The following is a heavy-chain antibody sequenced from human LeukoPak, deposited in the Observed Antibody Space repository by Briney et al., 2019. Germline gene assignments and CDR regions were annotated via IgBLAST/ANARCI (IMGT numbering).Heavy chain of an antibody. CDR3: ARDNVDYGDYGGYFDY. CDR2: IYYSGST. J-gene: IGHJ4*02. D-gene: IGHD4-17*01. V-gene: IGHV4-31*03. CDR1: GGSVSIGSYY. Sequence: SETLSLTCTVSGGSVSIGSYYWSWIRQPPGKGLEWIGYIYYSGSTYYNPSLKSRVTISVDTSKNQFSLKLSSVTAADTAVYYCARDNVDYGDYGGYFDYWGQGTLVTVSS.